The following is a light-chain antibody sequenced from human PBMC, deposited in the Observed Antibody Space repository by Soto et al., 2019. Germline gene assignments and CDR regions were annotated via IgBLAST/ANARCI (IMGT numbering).Light chain of an antibody. J-gene: IGKJ1*01. CDR2: KAS. V-gene: IGKV1-5*03. Sequence: DIQMTQSPSTLSGSVGDRVTITCRASQSISSWLAWYQQKPGKAPKLLIYKASTLKSGVPSRFSGSGSGTEFTLTISSLQPDDFATYYCQQYNSYSEASGQGTK. CDR3: QQYNSYSEA. CDR1: QSISSW.